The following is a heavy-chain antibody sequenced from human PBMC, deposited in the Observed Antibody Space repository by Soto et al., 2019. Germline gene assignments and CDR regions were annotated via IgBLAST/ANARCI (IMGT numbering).Heavy chain of an antibody. CDR1: GFTFSSYA. CDR3: ARDHGTDYYDSSGYYYGENYFDY. V-gene: IGHV3-30-3*01. D-gene: IGHD3-22*01. Sequence: GGSLRLSCAASGFTFSSYAMHWVRQAPGKGLEWVAVISYDGSNKYYADSVKGRFTISRDNSKNTLYLQMNSLRAEDTAAYYCARDHGTDYYDSSGYYYGENYFDYWGQGTLVTVSS. J-gene: IGHJ4*02. CDR2: ISYDGSNK.